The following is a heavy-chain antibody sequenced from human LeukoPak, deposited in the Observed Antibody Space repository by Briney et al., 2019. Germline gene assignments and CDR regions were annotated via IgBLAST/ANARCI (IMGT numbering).Heavy chain of an antibody. D-gene: IGHD3-22*01. V-gene: IGHV1-2*02. J-gene: IGHJ5*02. Sequence: ASVKVSCKASGYTFTDYNLHWVRQAPGQGLEWMGWVNLNSGGTAYAHKFQGGVTMTTDTSISTTYMELSSLRPDDTAMYYCVTHQSTTSYYSFNPWGQGTLVTVSS. CDR2: VNLNSGGT. CDR3: VTHQSTTSYYSFNP. CDR1: GYTFTDYN.